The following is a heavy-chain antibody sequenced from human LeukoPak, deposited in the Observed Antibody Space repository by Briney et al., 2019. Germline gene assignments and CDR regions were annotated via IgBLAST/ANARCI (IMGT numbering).Heavy chain of an antibody. CDR3: ARAHYYDSSGYYSWGDAFDI. CDR2: INWNGGST. V-gene: IGHV3-20*04. CDR1: GFTFDDYG. D-gene: IGHD3-22*01. J-gene: IGHJ3*02. Sequence: PGGSLRLSCAASGFTFDDYGMSWVRQAPGKGLEWVSGINWNGGSTGYADSVKGRFTISRDNAKNSLYLQMNSLRAEDTALYYCARAHYYDSSGYYSWGDAFDIWGQGTMVTVSS.